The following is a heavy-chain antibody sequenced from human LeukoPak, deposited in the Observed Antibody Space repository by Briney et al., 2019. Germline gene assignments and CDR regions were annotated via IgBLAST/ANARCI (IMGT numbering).Heavy chain of an antibody. V-gene: IGHV4-61*02. D-gene: IGHD3-3*01. CDR2: IYTSGST. CDR1: GGSLSSGSYY. CDR3: ARTDYDFWSGYYWWWFDP. Sequence: SETLSLTCTVSGGSLSSGSYYWSWIRQPAGKGLEWIGRIYTSGSTNYNPSLKSRVTISVDTSKNQFSLKLSSVTAADTAVYYCARTDYDFWSGYYWWWFDPWGQGTLVTVSS. J-gene: IGHJ5*02.